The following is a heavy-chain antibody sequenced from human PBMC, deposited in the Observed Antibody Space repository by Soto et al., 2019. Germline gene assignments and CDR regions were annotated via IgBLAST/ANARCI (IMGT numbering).Heavy chain of an antibody. CDR1: GGSISSYY. D-gene: IGHD2-15*01. V-gene: IGHV4-59*08. CDR2: IYYSGST. CDR3: ARVPDCSGGSCYYYYMDV. Sequence: SETLSLTCTVSGGSISSYYWSWIRQPPGKGLEWIGYIYYSGSTNYNPSLKSRVTISVDTSKNQFSLKLSSVTAADTAVYYCARVPDCSGGSCYYYYMDVWGKGTTVTVSS. J-gene: IGHJ6*03.